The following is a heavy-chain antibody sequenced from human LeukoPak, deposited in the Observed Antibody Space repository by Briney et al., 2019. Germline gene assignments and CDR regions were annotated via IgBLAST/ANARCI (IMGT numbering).Heavy chain of an antibody. CDR3: ARGPGGRTVTTRTTLWLVY. CDR2: INHSGST. Sequence: SESLSLTCAVSGGTFSGYYWSWIRQPPGKGLEWIGEINHSGSTNYNPSLKHRLTISVATSTSQFSLKLSSVTAADTAVYYCARGPGGRTVTTRTTLWLVYWGQGTLVTVSS. V-gene: IGHV4-34*01. CDR1: GGTFSGYY. J-gene: IGHJ4*02. D-gene: IGHD4-17*01.